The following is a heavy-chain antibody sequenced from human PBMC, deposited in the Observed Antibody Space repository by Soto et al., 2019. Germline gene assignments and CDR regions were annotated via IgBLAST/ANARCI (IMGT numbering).Heavy chain of an antibody. J-gene: IGHJ4*02. Sequence: PSETLSLTCAVSGGSLSGGNWWTWIRQTPGKGLQWIGYISYSGSTFYNPSLKTRLAMSVDTSKNQFSVRLRSVTAADTAVYYCARDRPHFYESSGRLDLWGQGMLVTVSS. CDR2: ISYSGST. CDR3: ARDRPHFYESSGRLDL. CDR1: GGSLSGGNW. V-gene: IGHV4-30-4*01. D-gene: IGHD3-22*01.